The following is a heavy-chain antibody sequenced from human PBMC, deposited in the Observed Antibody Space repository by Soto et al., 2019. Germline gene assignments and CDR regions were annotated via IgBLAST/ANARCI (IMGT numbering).Heavy chain of an antibody. J-gene: IGHJ6*02. V-gene: IGHV5-51*01. D-gene: IGHD3-9*01. CDR2: FHPGDSET. Sequence: GESLKISCKGSGYSFISYWIGWLRQMPGKGLEWMGIFHPGDSETRYSPSLQGQVTISADKSISTAYLQWSSLKASDTAMYFCAILKPTSNSPTTFMDVWGQGTAVTVSS. CDR1: GYSFISYW. CDR3: AILKPTSNSPTTFMDV.